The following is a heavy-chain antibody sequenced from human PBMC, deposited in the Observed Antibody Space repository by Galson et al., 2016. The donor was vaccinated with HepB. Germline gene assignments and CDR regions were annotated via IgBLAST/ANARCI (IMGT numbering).Heavy chain of an antibody. CDR1: GGTFSTYA. V-gene: IGHV1-69*13. Sequence: SVKVSCKASGGTFSTYAISWVRQAPGQGLQWMGGIIPSFGTAHYAQKFKGRATITADESTRTAYMELKSLRSDDTAGYYCARKGYDRSGCYYYYCDMDVWGQGTTVTVSS. J-gene: IGHJ6*02. D-gene: IGHD3-22*01. CDR2: IIPSFGTA. CDR3: ARKGYDRSGCYYYYCDMDV.